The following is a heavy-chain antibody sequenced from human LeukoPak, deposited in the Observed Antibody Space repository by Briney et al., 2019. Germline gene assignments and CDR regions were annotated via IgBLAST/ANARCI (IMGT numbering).Heavy chain of an antibody. D-gene: IGHD5-18*01. V-gene: IGHV3-13*01. CDR2: IGTTGDT. CDR1: GFTFSSHD. CDR3: ARDLRGYRYGGYPYFYGMDV. J-gene: IGHJ6*02. Sequence: LSGGSLRLSCAVSGFTFSSHDLHWVRQAAGKGLEWVSTIGTTGDTFYPDSVKGRFTISRESAKNSLYLQMNSLRAGDTAVYYCARDLRGYRYGGYPYFYGMDVWGQGTTVPVSS.